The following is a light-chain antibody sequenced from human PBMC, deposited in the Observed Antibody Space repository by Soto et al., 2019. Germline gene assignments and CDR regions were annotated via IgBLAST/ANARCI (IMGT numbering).Light chain of an antibody. V-gene: IGKV1-5*03. Sequence: DFQMTQSPSTLSASVGDRVTITWRASQSINNWLAWYQRKPGQAPKLLIYKVSSLESGVPSRFSGSGSGTEFTLTIDSLQPDDSATYYCQQYYCPWTFGQGTKVEIK. J-gene: IGKJ1*01. CDR3: QQYYCPWT. CDR2: KVS. CDR1: QSINNW.